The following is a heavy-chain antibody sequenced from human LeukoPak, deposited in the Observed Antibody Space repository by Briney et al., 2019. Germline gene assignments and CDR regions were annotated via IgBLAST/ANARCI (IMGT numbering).Heavy chain of an antibody. CDR3: ARGPYYDFWSGHFDY. D-gene: IGHD3-3*01. CDR1: GGTFSSYA. CDR2: IIPIFGTA. J-gene: IGHJ4*02. V-gene: IGHV1-69*05. Sequence: ASVKVSCKASGGTFSSYAISWVRQAPGQGLEWMGGIIPIFGTANYAQKFQGRVTITTDESTSTAYMELSSLRSEDTAVYYCARGPYYDFWSGHFDYWGQGTLVTVSS.